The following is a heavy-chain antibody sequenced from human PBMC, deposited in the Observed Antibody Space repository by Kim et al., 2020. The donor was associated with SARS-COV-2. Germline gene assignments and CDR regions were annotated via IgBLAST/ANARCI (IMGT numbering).Heavy chain of an antibody. V-gene: IGHV3-23*01. Sequence: GGSLRLSCAASGFTFSIYAMSWVRQAPGKGLEWVSAISGSGGNTYYADSVKGRFTISRDNSRNTLFLQMDSLRAEDTAVYYCAKYTRGYNYGNDYWGQGTLVTVSS. CDR1: GFTFSIYA. CDR2: ISGSGGNT. CDR3: AKYTRGYNYGNDY. D-gene: IGHD5-18*01. J-gene: IGHJ4*02.